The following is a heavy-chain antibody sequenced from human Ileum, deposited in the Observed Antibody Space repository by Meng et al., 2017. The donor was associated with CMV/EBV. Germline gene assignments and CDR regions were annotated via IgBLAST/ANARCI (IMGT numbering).Heavy chain of an antibody. V-gene: IGHV4-39*07. CDR2: LYYSGTT. CDR1: GGSISIGRHY. CDR3: ARWSPESSSWSGFDF. J-gene: IGHJ4*02. D-gene: IGHD6-13*01. Sequence: QLHLQVSGPGLVTPSGTLSLICTVSGGSISIGRHYWGWIRQPPGKGLEWIGILYYSGTTYYNPSLKSRVTMSVGTSENQFSLKMNSVTAADTAVYYCARWSPESSSWSGFDFWGQGTLVTVSS.